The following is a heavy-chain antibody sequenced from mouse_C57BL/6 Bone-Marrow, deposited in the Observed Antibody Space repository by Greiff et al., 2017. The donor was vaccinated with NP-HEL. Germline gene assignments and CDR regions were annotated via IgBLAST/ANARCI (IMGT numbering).Heavy chain of an antibody. D-gene: IGHD4-1*01. Sequence: VQLQQSGAELVRPGASVKLSCTASGFNIKDDYMHWVKQRPEQGLEWIGWIDPENGDTEYASKFQGKAPITADTSSNTAYLQLSSLTSEDTAVYYCTPNWNFDYWGQGTSVTVSS. J-gene: IGHJ4*01. CDR1: GFNIKDDY. V-gene: IGHV14-4*01. CDR3: TPNWNFDY. CDR2: IDPENGDT.